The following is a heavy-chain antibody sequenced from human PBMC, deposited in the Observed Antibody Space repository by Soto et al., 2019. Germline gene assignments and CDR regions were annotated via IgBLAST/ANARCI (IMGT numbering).Heavy chain of an antibody. D-gene: IGHD3-9*01. CDR3: AIVRYFGLCTVPAAFDI. CDR1: ECKISNFS. CDR2: ISSSSSYI. V-gene: IGHV3-21*01. Sequence: AFECKISNFSVNRIRKTTRKGLEWVSSISSSSSYIYYADSVKGRFTISRDNAKNSLYLQMNSLRAEDTAVYYCAIVRYFGLCTVPAAFDIWLHGTMVTVSS. J-gene: IGHJ3*02.